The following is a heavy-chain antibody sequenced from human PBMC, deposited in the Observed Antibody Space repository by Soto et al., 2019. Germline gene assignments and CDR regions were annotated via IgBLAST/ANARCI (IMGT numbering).Heavy chain of an antibody. J-gene: IGHJ6*02. Sequence: ASVKVSCKASGYTFTSYGISWVRQAPGQGLEWMGWISAYNGNTKYAQKLQGRVIMTTDTSTSTAYMELRSLRSDDTAVYYCVKDRDSNSWPSRDVWGPGTTVTVSS. CDR2: ISAYNGNT. CDR3: VKDRDSNSWPSRDV. V-gene: IGHV1-18*04. CDR1: GYTFTSYG. D-gene: IGHD3-22*01.